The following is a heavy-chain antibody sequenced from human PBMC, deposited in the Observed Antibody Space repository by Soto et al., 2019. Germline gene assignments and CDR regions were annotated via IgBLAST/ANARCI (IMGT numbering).Heavy chain of an antibody. CDR2: ITFRGVT. V-gene: IGHV4-34*01. CDR3: ARKLEASIRHVEWFSYKWFDP. J-gene: IGHJ5*02. Sequence: PSETLSVTCDVHGDSLSGYAWSWIRQPPGKGLEWIGEITFRGVTNYHPSLKSRLSMSVDTSKNRISLNVSSVTAADTALYFCARKLEASIRHVEWFSYKWFDPWVRGTPVTVS. D-gene: IGHD3-9*01. CDR1: GDSLSGYA.